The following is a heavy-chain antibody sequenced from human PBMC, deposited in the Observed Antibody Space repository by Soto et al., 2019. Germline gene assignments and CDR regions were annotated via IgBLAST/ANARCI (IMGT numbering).Heavy chain of an antibody. D-gene: IGHD3-3*01. CDR2: ISYDGSNK. Sequence: PGGSLRLSCAASGFTFSSYGMHWVRQAPGKGLEWVAVISYDGSNKYYADSVKGRFTISRDNSKNTLYLQMNSLRAEDTAVYYCAKVLPPYYDFWSGYYTTRPYYYYGMDVWGQGTTVTVSS. CDR1: GFTFSSYG. CDR3: AKVLPPYYDFWSGYYTTRPYYYYGMDV. V-gene: IGHV3-30*18. J-gene: IGHJ6*02.